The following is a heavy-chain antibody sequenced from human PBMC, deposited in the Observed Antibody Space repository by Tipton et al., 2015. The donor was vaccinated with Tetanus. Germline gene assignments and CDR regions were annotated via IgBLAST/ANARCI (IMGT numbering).Heavy chain of an antibody. CDR1: GGSIGSYY. CDR2: INHSGST. J-gene: IGHJ4*02. CDR3: ARVYCSGGSCYDGWGD. V-gene: IGHV4-34*01. Sequence: TLSLTCTVSGGSIGSYYWSWIRQPPGKGLEWIGEINHSGSTNYNPSLKSRVTISVDTSKNQFSLKLSSVTAADTAVYYCARVYCSGGSCYDGWGDWGQGTLVTVSS. D-gene: IGHD2-15*01.